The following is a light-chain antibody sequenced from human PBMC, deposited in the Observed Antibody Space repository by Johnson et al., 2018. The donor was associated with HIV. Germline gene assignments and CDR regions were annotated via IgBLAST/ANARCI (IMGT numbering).Light chain of an antibody. CDR1: SSNIGNNY. V-gene: IGLV1-51*01. CDR3: GTWDTSLSAGYV. Sequence: QPVLTQPPSVSAAPGQKVTISCSGSSSNIGNNYVSWYQQLPGTAPKLLIYDNNKRPSGIPDRFSCSKSGTSATLGITGLQTGDEADYYCGTWDTSLSAGYVFGTGTKVTVL. CDR2: DNN. J-gene: IGLJ1*01.